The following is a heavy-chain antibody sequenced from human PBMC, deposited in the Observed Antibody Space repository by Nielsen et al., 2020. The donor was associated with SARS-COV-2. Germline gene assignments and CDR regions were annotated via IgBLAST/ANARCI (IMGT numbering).Heavy chain of an antibody. CDR3: ARDNWGRMDV. CDR2: IYTDGST. Sequence: GESLKISCAATGFTVSSNYMSWVRQAAGKGLEWVSVIYTDGSTSHADSVKGRFTISRDNSKNTLYLQMNSLRAEDTAVYYCARDNWGRMDVWGQGTTVTVS. J-gene: IGHJ6*02. CDR1: GFTVSSNY. D-gene: IGHD7-27*01. V-gene: IGHV3-66*01.